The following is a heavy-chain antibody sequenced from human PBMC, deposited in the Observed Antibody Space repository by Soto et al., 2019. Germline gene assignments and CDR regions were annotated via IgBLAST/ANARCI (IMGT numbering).Heavy chain of an antibody. CDR3: ARDPPHCIEGSCLSGFDY. J-gene: IGHJ4*02. CDR1: GFTFSDYT. CDR2: ISRGSSVI. D-gene: IGHD2-15*01. Sequence: LRLSCAAAGFTFSDYTMNWVRQAPGKGLEWVSYISRGSSVIYYAGSVRRRFTIPRDNAKNSLFLQMNSLRDEDTAVYYCARDPPHCIEGSCLSGFDYWGQGTLVTVSS. V-gene: IGHV3-48*02.